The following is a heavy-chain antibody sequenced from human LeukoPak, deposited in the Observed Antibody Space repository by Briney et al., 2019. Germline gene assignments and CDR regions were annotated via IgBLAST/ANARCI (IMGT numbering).Heavy chain of an antibody. J-gene: IGHJ6*02. V-gene: IGHV3-21*01. D-gene: IGHD3-10*01. Sequence: GGSLRLSCAASGFTFSSYSMNWVRQAPGKGLEWVSSISSSSSYIYYADSVKGRFTISRDNARNSLYLQMNSLRAEDTAVYYCARGTARGYYYGMDVWGQGTTVIVSS. CDR2: ISSSSSYI. CDR1: GFTFSSYS. CDR3: ARGTARGYYYGMDV.